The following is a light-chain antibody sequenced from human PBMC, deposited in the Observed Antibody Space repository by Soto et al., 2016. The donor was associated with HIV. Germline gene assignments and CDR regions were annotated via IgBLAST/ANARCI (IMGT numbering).Light chain of an antibody. CDR3: QQYNTVPWT. V-gene: IGKV1-12*01. J-gene: IGKJ1*01. CDR1: QDIDRW. CDR2: GAS. Sequence: DIQMTQSPSSVSASVGDRVTITCRASQDIDRWLAWYQQTPGKAPKLLIAGASTLQTGVPSRFSGSGSGTDFTLTLSSVQPDDVATYYCQQYNTVPWTFGQGT.